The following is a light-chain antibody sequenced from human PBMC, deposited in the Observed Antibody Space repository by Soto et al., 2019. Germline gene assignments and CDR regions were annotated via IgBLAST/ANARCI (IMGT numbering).Light chain of an antibody. CDR2: KAS. J-gene: IGKJ1*01. Sequence: DIQMTQSPSTLSASVGDRVTITCRASQSISNWLAGYQQKPGTAPNLLIYKASTLQSGVPSRFSGSGSGTEFTLTISSLQPDDSATYYCQQYSDNWTCGQGTKVEIK. V-gene: IGKV1-5*03. CDR1: QSISNW. CDR3: QQYSDNWT.